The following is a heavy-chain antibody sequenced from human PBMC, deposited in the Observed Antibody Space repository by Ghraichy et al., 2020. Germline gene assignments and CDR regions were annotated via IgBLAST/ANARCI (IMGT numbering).Heavy chain of an antibody. CDR2: IKTDGSTT. D-gene: IGHD3-10*01. CDR3: STSPRADRVNY. CDR1: GLTFSSYW. Sequence: GGSLRLSCVASGLTFSSYWMRWVRQAPGKGLEWVSHIKTDGSTTNYADSVRGRFTISRDNAKNTLYLQMNSLRADDTAVYYCSTSPRADRVNYWGQGTLVTVSS. V-gene: IGHV3-74*01. J-gene: IGHJ4*02.